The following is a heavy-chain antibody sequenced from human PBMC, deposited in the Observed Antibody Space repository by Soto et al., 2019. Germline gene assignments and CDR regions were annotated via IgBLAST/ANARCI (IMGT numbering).Heavy chain of an antibody. D-gene: IGHD3-10*01. CDR3: ARVPRITMVRGVITYSAYFDY. J-gene: IGHJ4*02. V-gene: IGHV3-74*01. CDR2: INSDGSST. CDR1: GFTFSSYW. Sequence: GGSLRLSCAASGFTFSSYWMHWVRQAPGKGLVWVSRINSDGSSTSYADSVKGRFTISRDNAKNTLYLQMNSLRAEDTAVYYCARVPRITMVRGVITYSAYFDYWGQGTLVTVSS.